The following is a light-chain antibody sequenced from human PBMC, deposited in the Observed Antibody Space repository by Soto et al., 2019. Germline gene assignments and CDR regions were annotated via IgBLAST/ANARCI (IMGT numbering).Light chain of an antibody. J-gene: IGLJ3*02. CDR3: CSYAGSNNLV. V-gene: IGLV2-8*01. CDR2: EVS. CDR1: SSDVGGYNF. Sequence: QSAPTQPPSASGSPGQSVTISCTGTSSDVGGYNFVSWYQQHPGKAPKLLIYEVSKRPSGVPDRFSGSKSGNTASLTVSGLQAEDEADYYCCSYAGSNNLVFGGGTKVTVL.